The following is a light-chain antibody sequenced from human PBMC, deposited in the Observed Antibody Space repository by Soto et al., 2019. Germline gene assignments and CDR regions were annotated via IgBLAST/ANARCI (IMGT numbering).Light chain of an antibody. CDR2: GNS. CDR1: SSNIGAGYD. V-gene: IGLV1-40*01. Sequence: QSVLTQPPSVSGAPGRRVTISCTGSSSNIGAGYDVHWYQQLPGTAPKLLIYGNSNRPSGVPDRFSGSKSGTSASLAITGLQAEDEADFYCQSHDSSLSAYVFGTGTKVTVL. CDR3: QSHDSSLSAYV. J-gene: IGLJ1*01.